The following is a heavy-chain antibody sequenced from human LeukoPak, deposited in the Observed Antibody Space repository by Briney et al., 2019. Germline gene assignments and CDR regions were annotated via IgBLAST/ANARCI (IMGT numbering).Heavy chain of an antibody. J-gene: IGHJ4*02. Sequence: GASVKVSCKASGYTFTSYDINWVRQATGQGLEWMGWMNPNSGNTGYAQKFQGRVTITRNTSISTAYMELSSLRSEDTAVHYCARGRVLGTPYYFDYWGQGTLVTVSS. V-gene: IGHV1-8*03. CDR1: GYTFTSYD. CDR2: MNPNSGNT. CDR3: ARGRVLGTPYYFDY. D-gene: IGHD7-27*01.